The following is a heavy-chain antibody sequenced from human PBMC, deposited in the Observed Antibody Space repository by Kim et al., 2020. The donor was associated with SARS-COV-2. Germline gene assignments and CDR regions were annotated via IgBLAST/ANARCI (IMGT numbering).Heavy chain of an antibody. CDR3: ARGGGNGWYVDY. D-gene: IGHD6-19*01. J-gene: IGHJ4*02. Sequence: NPPLKRPVTLAVDVSKNQFSLKVTSVTAADTAVYYCARGGGNGWYVDYWGQGALVTVSS. V-gene: IGHV4-34*01.